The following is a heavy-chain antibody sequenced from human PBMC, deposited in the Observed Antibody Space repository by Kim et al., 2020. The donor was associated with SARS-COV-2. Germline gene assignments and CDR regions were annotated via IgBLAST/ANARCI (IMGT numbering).Heavy chain of an antibody. CDR2: IYHSGST. V-gene: IGHV4-30-2*01. CDR1: GGSISSGGYS. CDR3: ASRYSGSMEYYFDY. J-gene: IGHJ4*02. D-gene: IGHD1-26*01. Sequence: SETLSLTCAVSGGSISSGGYSWSWIRQPPGKGLEWIGYIYHSGSTYYNPSLKSRVTISVDRSKNQFSLKLSSVTAADTAVYYCASRYSGSMEYYFDYWGQGTLVTVSS.